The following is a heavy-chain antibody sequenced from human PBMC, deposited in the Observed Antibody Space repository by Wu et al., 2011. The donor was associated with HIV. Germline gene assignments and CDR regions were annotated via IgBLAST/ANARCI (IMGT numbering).Heavy chain of an antibody. CDR3: ARGWEGNKNNGYKYHYFDN. CDR2: INPGGGSS. J-gene: IGHJ4*02. CDR1: GYAFTLYY. V-gene: IGHV1-46*01. Sequence: QVQLVQSGAEVKRPGASVKISCKSSGYAFTLYYMHWVRQASGQGLEWMGIINPGGGSSSHAQKFQGRLTMTTDTSTSTVYMELSGLTSDDAAVYYCARGWEGNKNNGYKYHYFDNWGPGTLVAVSS. D-gene: IGHD1-26*01.